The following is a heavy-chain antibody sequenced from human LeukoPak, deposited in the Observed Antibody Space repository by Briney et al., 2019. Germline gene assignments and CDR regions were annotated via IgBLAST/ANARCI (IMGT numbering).Heavy chain of an antibody. D-gene: IGHD6-19*01. Sequence: SETLSLTCAVYGGSFSGYYWSWIRQPPGKGLEWIGEINHSGSTNYNPSLKSRVTISVDTSKNQFSLKLSSVTAADTAVYYCATEQWLGQNDAFDIWGQGTMVTVSS. CDR1: GGSFSGYY. CDR2: INHSGST. V-gene: IGHV4-34*01. CDR3: ATEQWLGQNDAFDI. J-gene: IGHJ3*02.